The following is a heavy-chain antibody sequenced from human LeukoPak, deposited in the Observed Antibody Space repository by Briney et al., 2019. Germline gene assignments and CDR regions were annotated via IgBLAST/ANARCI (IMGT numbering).Heavy chain of an antibody. J-gene: IGHJ6*02. CDR1: GFTFSSYA. V-gene: IGHV3-23*01. Sequence: PGGSLRLSCAASGFTFSSYAMSWVRQAPGKGLEWVSGISGSGGDTYYADSVKGRFTISRDNSKSTLYLQMNSLRAEDTAVYYCAKDGRASRPYFYYGMDAWGQGTTITVSS. D-gene: IGHD6-6*01. CDR2: ISGSGGDT. CDR3: AKDGRASRPYFYYGMDA.